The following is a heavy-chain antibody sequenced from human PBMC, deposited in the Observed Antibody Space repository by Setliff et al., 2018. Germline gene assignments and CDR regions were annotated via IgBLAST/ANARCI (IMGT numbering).Heavy chain of an antibody. J-gene: IGHJ4*02. D-gene: IGHD6-6*01. CDR2: IIPIFGTA. CDR3: AKGKQLAPVGPFDY. CDR1: GGTFSSYA. V-gene: IGHV1-69*05. Sequence: SVKVFCKASGGTFSSYAISWVRQAPGQGLEWMGGIIPIFGTANYAQKFQGRVTITRDASASTAYMELSSLRSEDTAVYYCAKGKQLAPVGPFDYWGQGTLVTVS.